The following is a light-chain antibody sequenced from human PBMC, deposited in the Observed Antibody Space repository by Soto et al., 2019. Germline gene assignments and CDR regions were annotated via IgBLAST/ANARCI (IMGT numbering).Light chain of an antibody. CDR2: EVY. CDR1: SNDIGGYNY. J-gene: IGLJ1*01. Sequence: QSALTQPASVSGSPGQSITFSCTGTSNDIGGYNYVSWFQHHPDKAPKLIIYEVYDRPSGVSNRFSGSKSGNTASLTISGLQPEDEADYYCSSYAGSSTFYVFGTGTKLTVL. V-gene: IGLV2-14*01. CDR3: SSYAGSSTFYV.